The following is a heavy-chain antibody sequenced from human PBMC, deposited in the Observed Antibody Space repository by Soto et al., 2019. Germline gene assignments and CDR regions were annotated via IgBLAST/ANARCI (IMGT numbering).Heavy chain of an antibody. J-gene: IGHJ3*02. CDR1: GFPFRSYA. V-gene: IGHV3-48*02. CDR3: ARDKLTGDYREAFDI. Sequence: GGSLRLSCAASGFPFRSYAMSWVRQAPGKGLEWVAYIDTSSSTMHYADSVEGRFAISRDNAMSSLYLQVNSLRDEDTAIYYCARDKLTGDYREAFDIWGQGTVVTVSS. D-gene: IGHD7-27*01. CDR2: IDTSSSTM.